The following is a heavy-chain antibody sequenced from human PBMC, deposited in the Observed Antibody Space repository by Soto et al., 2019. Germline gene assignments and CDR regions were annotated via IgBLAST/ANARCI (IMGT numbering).Heavy chain of an antibody. CDR1: GFTFSSYG. CDR3: AKDERFGGVIS. V-gene: IGHV3-30*18. D-gene: IGHD3-16*02. Sequence: GGSLRLSCAASGFTFSSYGMHWGRQAPGKGLEWVAVISYGGRNKYYADSVKGRCTISRDNSKNTLYLQMNSLRAEDTAVYYCAKDERFGGVISWGQGTLVTVSS. CDR2: ISYGGRNK. J-gene: IGHJ5*02.